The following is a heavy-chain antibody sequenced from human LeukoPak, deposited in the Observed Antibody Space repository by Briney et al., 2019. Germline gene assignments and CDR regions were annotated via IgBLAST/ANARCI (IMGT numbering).Heavy chain of an antibody. V-gene: IGHV3-7*01. J-gene: IGHJ4*02. CDR2: INQDGSEK. CDR3: ARNLPHDY. CDR1: GFTFTTYW. Sequence: GGSLRLSCAASGFTFTTYWMSWVPQAPGKGREGVADINQDGSEKYYVDYVKGRSTISRDNAKISLYLLMNSLRAEDTAVYYCARNLPHDYWGQGTLVTVSS.